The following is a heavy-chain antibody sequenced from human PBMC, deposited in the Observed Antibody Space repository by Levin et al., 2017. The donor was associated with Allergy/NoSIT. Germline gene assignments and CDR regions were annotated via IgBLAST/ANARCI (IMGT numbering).Heavy chain of an antibody. CDR3: GGRNAFDI. V-gene: IGHV4-31*03. CDR2: IYYSGST. Sequence: PSETLSLTCTVSGGSISSGGYYWSWIRQHPGKGLEWIGHIYYSGSTYYNPSLKSRVTISVDTSKNQFSLKLSSVTAADTAVYYCGGRNAFDIWGQGTMVTVSS. CDR1: GGSISSGGYY. J-gene: IGHJ3*02.